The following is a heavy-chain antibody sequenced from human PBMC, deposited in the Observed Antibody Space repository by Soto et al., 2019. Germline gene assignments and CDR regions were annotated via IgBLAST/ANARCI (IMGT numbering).Heavy chain of an antibody. CDR3: ARDQYDFWSGYRYNWFDP. V-gene: IGHV3-48*03. D-gene: IGHD3-3*01. CDR2: ISSSGSTI. Sequence: EVQLVESGGGLVQPGGSLRLSCAASGFTFSSYEMNWVRQAPGKGLEWVSYISSSGSTIYYADSVKGRFTISRDNAKNSLYLQMNSLRAEDTADYYCARDQYDFWSGYRYNWFDPWGQGTLVTVSS. J-gene: IGHJ5*02. CDR1: GFTFSSYE.